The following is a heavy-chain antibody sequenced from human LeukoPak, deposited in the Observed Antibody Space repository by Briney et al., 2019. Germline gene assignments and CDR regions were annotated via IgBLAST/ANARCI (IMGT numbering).Heavy chain of an antibody. CDR3: ARLCWGNQLAGFDS. V-gene: IGHV1-69*13. D-gene: IGHD3-10*02. CDR1: GGTFSSYA. Sequence: SVKVSCKASGGTFSSYAISWVRQAPGQGLEWMGGIIPIFGTANYAQKFQGRVTITADESTSTAYMELSSLRAEDTAVYYCARLCWGNQLAGFDSWGQGTLVTVSS. J-gene: IGHJ4*02. CDR2: IIPIFGTA.